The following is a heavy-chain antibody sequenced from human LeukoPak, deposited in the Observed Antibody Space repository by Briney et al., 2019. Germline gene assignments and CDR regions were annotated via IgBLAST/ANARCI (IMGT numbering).Heavy chain of an antibody. CDR1: GYPFTVKF. V-gene: IGHV1-2*02. CDR3: AMEKYYDISGYSKAFEY. D-gene: IGHD3-22*01. Sequence: ASVKVSCTTSGYPFTVKFLHWLSQAPGQGLEWMGGIEPNSGGAVYGQNCRGRVTVTRDTSVSTAYMELSRLRSSDTAVYYCAMEKYYDISGYSKAFEYWGQGTLVTVSS. J-gene: IGHJ4*02. CDR2: IEPNSGGA.